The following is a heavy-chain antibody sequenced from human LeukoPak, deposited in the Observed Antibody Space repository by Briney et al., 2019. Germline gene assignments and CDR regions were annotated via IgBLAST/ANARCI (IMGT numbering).Heavy chain of an antibody. D-gene: IGHD2/OR15-2a*01. J-gene: IGHJ6*02. V-gene: IGHV3-33*01. CDR3: ARFSGYYGMDV. Sequence: GGSLRLSCAASGFTFSSYGMHWVRQAPGKGLVWVAVIWYDGSNKYYADSVKGRFTISRDNSKNTLYLQMNSLRAEDTAVYYCARFSGYYGMDVWGQGTTVTVSS. CDR2: IWYDGSNK. CDR1: GFTFSSYG.